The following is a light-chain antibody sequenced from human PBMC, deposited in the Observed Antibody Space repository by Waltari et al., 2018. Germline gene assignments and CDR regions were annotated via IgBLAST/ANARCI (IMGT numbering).Light chain of an antibody. Sequence: QSVLTQPPSASGTPGQRVTLSCSGSNSHLGTTYLFLYQHFPGTAPKLLIQRNNQRPSGVPDRFSGSKSGTSASLAISGLRSEDEADYYCASWDDSLSVGVFGGGTKLTVL. CDR3: ASWDDSLSVGV. CDR1: NSHLGTTY. J-gene: IGLJ3*02. V-gene: IGLV1-47*01. CDR2: RNN.